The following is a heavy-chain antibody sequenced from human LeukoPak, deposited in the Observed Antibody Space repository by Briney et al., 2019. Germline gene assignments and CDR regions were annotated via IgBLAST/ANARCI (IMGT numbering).Heavy chain of an antibody. CDR3: ASEIGLSGGYYFDH. D-gene: IGHD3-16*01. J-gene: IGHJ4*02. V-gene: IGHV1-69*06. CDR2: IIPIFGTA. Sequence: SVKVSCKASGGTFSSYAISWVRQAPGQGLEWMGGIIPIFGTANYAQKFQGRVTITADKSTSTAYMELSSLRSEDTAVYYCASEIGLSGGYYFDHWGQGTLVTVSS. CDR1: GGTFSSYA.